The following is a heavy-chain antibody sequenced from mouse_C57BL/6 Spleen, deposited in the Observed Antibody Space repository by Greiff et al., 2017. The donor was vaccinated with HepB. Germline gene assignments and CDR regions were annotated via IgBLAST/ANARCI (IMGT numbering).Heavy chain of an antibody. Sequence: VQLQQSGPELVKPGASVKMSCKASGYTFTDYNMHWVKQSHGKSLEWIGYINPNNGGTSYNQKFKGKATLTVNKSSSTAYMELRSLTSEDSAVYYCARTYYGILYLDYWGQGTTLTVSS. CDR2: INPNNGGT. V-gene: IGHV1-22*01. J-gene: IGHJ2*01. D-gene: IGHD2-10*01. CDR3: ARTYYGILYLDY. CDR1: GYTFTDYN.